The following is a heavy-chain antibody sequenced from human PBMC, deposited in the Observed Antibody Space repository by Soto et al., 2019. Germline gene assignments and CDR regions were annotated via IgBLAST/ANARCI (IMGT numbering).Heavy chain of an antibody. CDR2: INSDGSVS. CDR1: GFTFSNYW. Sequence: EVKLVESGGGLVQPGGSLRLSCAASGFTFSNYWMYWVRQAPGQGLVWVSRINSDGSVSRYADSVKGRLTISRDNVKKTLYLQMNSLRVEDTAVYYCARGDCVGGSCYSLAGSFHYYMDVWGKGTTFTVFS. J-gene: IGHJ6*03. V-gene: IGHV3-74*01. D-gene: IGHD2-15*01. CDR3: ARGDCVGGSCYSLAGSFHYYMDV.